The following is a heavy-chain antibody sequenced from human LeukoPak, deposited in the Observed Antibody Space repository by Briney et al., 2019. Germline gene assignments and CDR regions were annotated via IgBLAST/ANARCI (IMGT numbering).Heavy chain of an antibody. Sequence: GGSLRLSCTASGFTFSSYWMSWVRQAPGKGLEWVANIKQDGSEKYYVDSVKGRFTISRENAKNSLYLQMNSLRAEDTAVYYCARELDHYYGSVFDPWGQGTLVTVSS. CDR1: GFTFSSYW. V-gene: IGHV3-7*03. CDR2: IKQDGSEK. D-gene: IGHD3-10*01. J-gene: IGHJ5*02. CDR3: ARELDHYYGSVFDP.